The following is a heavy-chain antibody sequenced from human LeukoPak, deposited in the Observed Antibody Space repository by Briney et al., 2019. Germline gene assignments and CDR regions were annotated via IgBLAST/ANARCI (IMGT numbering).Heavy chain of an antibody. Sequence: PGGSLRLSCTASGFTFGDYAMSWLRQAPGKGLEWVGFIRSKAYGGTTEYAASVKGRFTISRDDSKSIAYLQMNSLKTEDTAVYYCTRPFYDSSGYYGYWGQGTLVTVSS. J-gene: IGHJ4*02. CDR2: IRSKAYGGTT. CDR1: GFTFGDYA. V-gene: IGHV3-49*03. D-gene: IGHD3-22*01. CDR3: TRPFYDSSGYYGY.